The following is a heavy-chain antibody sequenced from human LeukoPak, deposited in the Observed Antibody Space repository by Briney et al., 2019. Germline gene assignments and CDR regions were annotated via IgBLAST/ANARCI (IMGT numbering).Heavy chain of an antibody. CDR1: GGTFSSYA. Sequence: ASVKVSCKASGGTFSSYAISWVRQAPGQGLEWMGWISAYNGNTNYAQKLQGRVTMTTDTSTSTAYMELRSLRSDDTAVYYCARSGYCSSTSCPNWFDPWGQGTLVTVSS. CDR3: ARSGYCSSTSCPNWFDP. J-gene: IGHJ5*02. CDR2: ISAYNGNT. V-gene: IGHV1-18*01. D-gene: IGHD2-2*01.